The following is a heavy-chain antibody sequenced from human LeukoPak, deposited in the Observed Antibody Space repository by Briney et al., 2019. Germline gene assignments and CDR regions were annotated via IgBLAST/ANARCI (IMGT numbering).Heavy chain of an antibody. CDR1: GFTVSSNY. Sequence: HPGGSLRLSCAASGFTVSSNYMSWVRQAPGKGLEWVSAISGSGGSTYYAGSVKGRFTISRDNSKNTLYLQMSSLRAEDTAVYYCAKPSEGKLYQPNGYGMDVWGQGTTVTVSS. V-gene: IGHV3-23*01. D-gene: IGHD2-2*01. CDR3: AKPSEGKLYQPNGYGMDV. J-gene: IGHJ6*02. CDR2: ISGSGGST.